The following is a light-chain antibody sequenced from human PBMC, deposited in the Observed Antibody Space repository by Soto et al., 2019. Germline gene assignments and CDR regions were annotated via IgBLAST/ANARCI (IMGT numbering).Light chain of an antibody. CDR1: QNVLYSSNNKNY. Sequence: DIVMTQSPDSLAVSLGERATINCKSSQNVLYSSNNKNYLAWFQQKPGQPPKLLIYWASTRESGVPDRFSGSGSGTDFTLTTSTLQAEDVAVYYCQQHYATPLTFGGGTKVEIK. CDR3: QQHYATPLT. CDR2: WAS. V-gene: IGKV4-1*01. J-gene: IGKJ4*01.